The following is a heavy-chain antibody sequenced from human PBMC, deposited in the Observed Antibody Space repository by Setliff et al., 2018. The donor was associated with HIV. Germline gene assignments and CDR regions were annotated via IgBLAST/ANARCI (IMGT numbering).Heavy chain of an antibody. J-gene: IGHJ4*02. CDR1: GFSLSISGVG. D-gene: IGHD3-3*01. CDR3: ANGNSITVFGVVAYFDY. V-gene: IGHV2-5*01. CDR2: IYWNDEK. Sequence: SGPTLVNPTQTLTLTCTFSGFSLSISGVGVGWIRQPPGKALEWLALIYWNDEKRYSPSLKSRLTITKDTSKNQVVLTMTNMGPVDTATYYCANGNSITVFGVVAYFDYWGQGALVTVSS.